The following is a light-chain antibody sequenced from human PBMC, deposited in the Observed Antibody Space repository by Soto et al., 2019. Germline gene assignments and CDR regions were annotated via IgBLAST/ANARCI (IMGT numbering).Light chain of an antibody. Sequence: EIVVSKSPGAVSLSQGERATLSCRASQSVSNNYLAWYQQKPGQAPRLLIYGASNRATGIPDRFSGSGSGTDFTLTISRLEPEDFAVYYCQQYGSSGTFGQGTKVDVK. V-gene: IGKV3-20*01. J-gene: IGKJ1*01. CDR1: QSVSNNY. CDR3: QQYGSSGT. CDR2: GAS.